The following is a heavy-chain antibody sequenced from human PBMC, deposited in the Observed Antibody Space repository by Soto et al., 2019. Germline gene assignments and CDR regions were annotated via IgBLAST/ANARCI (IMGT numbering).Heavy chain of an antibody. Sequence: EVQLVESGGGLVQPGGSLRLSCVASGFTFSSYWMHWVRQAPGKGLVWVSSISNDGSSIYADPVKGRFTISRDNAKNTLYLQMNSLSAEDTAVYCCARLPNKSPQNWGHCTLVIVSP. J-gene: IGHJ1*01. V-gene: IGHV3-74*01. CDR3: ARLPNKSPQN. CDR2: ISNDGSS. CDR1: GFTFSSYW.